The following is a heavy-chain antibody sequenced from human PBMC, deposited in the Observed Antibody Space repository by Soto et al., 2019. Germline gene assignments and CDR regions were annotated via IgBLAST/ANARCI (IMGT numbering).Heavy chain of an antibody. CDR2: ITPIFGTA. Sequence: ASLNVSCKASGGTFSSYAISWVRQAPGQGLEWMGGITPIFGTANYAQKFQGRVTITADESTSTAYMELSSLRSEDTAVYYCARANYYGSGSPVSYYYYYGMDVWGQGTTVTVSS. CDR3: ARANYYGSGSPVSYYYYYGMDV. J-gene: IGHJ6*02. D-gene: IGHD3-10*01. V-gene: IGHV1-69*13. CDR1: GGTFSSYA.